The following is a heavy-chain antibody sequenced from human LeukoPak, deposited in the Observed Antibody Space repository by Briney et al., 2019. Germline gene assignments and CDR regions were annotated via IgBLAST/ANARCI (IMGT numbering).Heavy chain of an antibody. CDR2: INSDGSTT. D-gene: IGHD3-22*01. J-gene: IGHJ3*02. CDR3: ARVGYYYDDNCDAFDI. Sequence: GGSLRLSCAASGFTLSDYWMHWVRQTPGKGLVWVSRINSDGSTTNYADSVKGRFTISRDNAKNTLYLQMNSLRAEDTATYYCARVGYYYDDNCDAFDIWGQGTMVTVSS. V-gene: IGHV3-74*01. CDR1: GFTLSDYW.